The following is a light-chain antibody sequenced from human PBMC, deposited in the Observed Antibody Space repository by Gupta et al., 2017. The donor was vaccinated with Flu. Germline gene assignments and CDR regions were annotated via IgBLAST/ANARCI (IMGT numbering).Light chain of an antibody. CDR1: QSFLPSNRYNY. V-gene: IGKV2-28*01. CDR3: MHSLQTPT. Sequence: VSPGEPASITCRSSQSFLPSNRYNYLEWYLQTPGQSTQLLVYMGSGRASVVPDRFSGSAAGTDFTMKISMVAADDVGVFYCMHSLQTPTFGAGTRVDIK. J-gene: IGKJ3*01. CDR2: MGS.